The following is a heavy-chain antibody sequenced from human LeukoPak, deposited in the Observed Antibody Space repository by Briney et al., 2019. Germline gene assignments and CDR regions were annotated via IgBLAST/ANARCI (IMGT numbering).Heavy chain of an antibody. V-gene: IGHV5-10-1*01. CDR2: IDPSDSYT. J-gene: IGHJ4*02. D-gene: IGHD5-12*01. CDR1: GYSFPSYW. Sequence: GESLKISCKGSGYSFPSYWITWVRQMPGKGLEWMGRIDPSDSYTNYSPSFQGHVTISADKSISTAYLQWSSLKASDTAMYYCARSYSGYDYLDYWGQGTLVSVSS. CDR3: ARSYSGYDYLDY.